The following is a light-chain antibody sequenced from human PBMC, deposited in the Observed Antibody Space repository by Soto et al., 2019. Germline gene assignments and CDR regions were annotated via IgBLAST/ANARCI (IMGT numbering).Light chain of an antibody. J-gene: IGKJ2*01. CDR3: QQYARPPFA. CDR2: GAS. Sequence: EIVLTQSPGTLSLSPGERATLSCRASQSVSNNYLAWYQQKPGQAPRLLIYGASNRATGIPDRFSGSGSGTDFTLTISRLEPEDFAVYYCQQYARPPFAFGQGTKVDI. CDR1: QSVSNNY. V-gene: IGKV3-20*01.